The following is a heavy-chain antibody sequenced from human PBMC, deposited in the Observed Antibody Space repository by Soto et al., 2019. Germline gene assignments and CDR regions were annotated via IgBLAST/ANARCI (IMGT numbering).Heavy chain of an antibody. V-gene: IGHV3-21*01. D-gene: IGHD3-10*01. Sequence: EVQLVESGGGLVKPGGSLRLSCAASGFTFSSYSMNWVRQAPGKGLEWVSSISSSSSYIYYADSVKGRFTISRDNAKNSLYLQMNSLRAEDTAVYYCAREGDDDSMVDGYYYYGMDVWGQGTTVTVSS. CDR3: AREGDDDSMVDGYYYYGMDV. CDR2: ISSSSSYI. J-gene: IGHJ6*02. CDR1: GFTFSSYS.